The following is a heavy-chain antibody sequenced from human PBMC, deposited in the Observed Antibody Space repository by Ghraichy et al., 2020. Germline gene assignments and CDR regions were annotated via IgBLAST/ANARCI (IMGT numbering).Heavy chain of an antibody. Sequence: GGSLRLSCAASGFTVSSNYISWVRQAPGKGLEWVSVIYNGGSTYYADSAKGRFTISRGNSKNTLYLQMNSRRDEDTAMYYCARESYYDSSGRNWYFELWGRGTLVTVSS. J-gene: IGHJ2*01. CDR1: GFTVSSNY. D-gene: IGHD3-22*01. CDR3: ARESYYDSSGRNWYFEL. V-gene: IGHV3-53*01. CDR2: IYNGGST.